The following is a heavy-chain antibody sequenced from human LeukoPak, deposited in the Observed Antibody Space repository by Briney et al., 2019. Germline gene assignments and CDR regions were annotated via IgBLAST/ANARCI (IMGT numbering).Heavy chain of an antibody. J-gene: IGHJ4*02. CDR1: GFTFNSFW. CDR2: INQDGSEK. D-gene: IGHD6-13*01. CDR3: ARARDSSWDY. Sequence: GGSLRLSCAASGFTFNSFWMSWVRQAPGKGLEWVANINQDGSEKYYVDPVKGRFTISRDDAKNSLYLQMNSLRAEDTAVYYCARARDSSWDYCGQGTLVTVSS. V-gene: IGHV3-7*03.